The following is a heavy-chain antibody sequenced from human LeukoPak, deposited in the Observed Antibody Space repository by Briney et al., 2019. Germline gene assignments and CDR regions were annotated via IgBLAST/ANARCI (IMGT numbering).Heavy chain of an antibody. CDR1: GYTFTSYA. Sequence: ASVKVSCKASGYTFTSYAMNWMRQAPGQGLEWMGWINTNTGNPTYAQGFTGRFVFSLDTSVSTAYLQISSLKAEDTAVYYCARGFTIFGVVTFDYWGQGTLVTVSS. D-gene: IGHD3-3*01. J-gene: IGHJ4*02. V-gene: IGHV7-4-1*02. CDR3: ARGFTIFGVVTFDY. CDR2: INTNTGNP.